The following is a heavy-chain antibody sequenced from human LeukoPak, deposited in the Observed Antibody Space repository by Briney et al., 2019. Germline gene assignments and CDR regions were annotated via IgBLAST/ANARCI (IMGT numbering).Heavy chain of an antibody. CDR3: ARRQVGLRRDLWFDP. D-gene: IGHD2-15*01. J-gene: IGHJ5*02. Sequence: SETLSLTCVVYGGSFSGYYWSWIRQPPGKGLEWIGEINHSGRTNFNPSLKSRVTMSVDTSKNQFSLKLSSVTAADTAVYYCARRQVGLRRDLWFDPWGQGILVTVSS. CDR2: INHSGRT. V-gene: IGHV4-34*01. CDR1: GGSFSGYY.